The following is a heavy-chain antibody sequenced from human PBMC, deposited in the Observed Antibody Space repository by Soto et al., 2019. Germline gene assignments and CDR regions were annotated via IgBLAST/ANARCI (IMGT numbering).Heavy chain of an antibody. Sequence: GGSLRLSCAVSGFSLSNYAMSWVRQAPGKGLEWVSGINWNGGSTGYADSVKGRFTISRDNAKNSLYLQMNSLRAEDTALYYCARKNDYGDYVYWFDPWGQGTLVTVSS. V-gene: IGHV3-20*04. CDR2: INWNGGST. J-gene: IGHJ5*02. D-gene: IGHD4-17*01. CDR3: ARKNDYGDYVYWFDP. CDR1: GFSLSNYA.